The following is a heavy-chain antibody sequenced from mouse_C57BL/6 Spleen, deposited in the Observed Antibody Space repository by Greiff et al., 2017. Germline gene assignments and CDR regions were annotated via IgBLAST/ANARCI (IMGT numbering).Heavy chain of an antibody. Sequence: QVQLQQPGAELVRPGTSVKLSCKASGYTFTSYWMHWVKQRPGQGLEWIGVIDPSDSYTNYNQKFKGKATLTVDTSSSTAYMQLSCLTSEDSAVYYCARLLRHWYFDVWGTGTTVTVSS. V-gene: IGHV1-59*01. CDR3: ARLLRHWYFDV. D-gene: IGHD1-1*01. J-gene: IGHJ1*03. CDR2: IDPSDSYT. CDR1: GYTFTSYW.